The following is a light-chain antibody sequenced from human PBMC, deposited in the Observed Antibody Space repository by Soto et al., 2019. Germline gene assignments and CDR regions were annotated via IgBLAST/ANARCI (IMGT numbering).Light chain of an antibody. J-gene: IGLJ1*01. V-gene: IGLV1-40*01. Sequence: QSVLTQSPSVSGAPGQRVSISCTGNSCNIGAGFDVHWYQQLPATAPKLLIYGDNNRPSGVPDRFSGSKSGTSASLAITGLQAEDEAEYYCQSYATTLSGSSVFGTGTKVTVL. CDR3: QSYATTLSGSSV. CDR1: SCNIGAGFD. CDR2: GDN.